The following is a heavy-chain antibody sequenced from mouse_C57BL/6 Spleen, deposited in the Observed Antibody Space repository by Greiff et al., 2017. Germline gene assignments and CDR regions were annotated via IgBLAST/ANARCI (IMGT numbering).Heavy chain of an antibody. J-gene: IGHJ1*03. Sequence: QVQLQQPGAELVKPGASVKLSCKASGYTFTSYWMHWVKQRPGQGLEWIGMIHPNSGSTNYNEKFKSKATLTVDKSSSTAYMQLSSLTSEDSAVYYCAMTTVVATGYFDVWGTGTTVTVSS. CDR3: AMTTVVATGYFDV. D-gene: IGHD1-1*01. CDR1: GYTFTSYW. CDR2: IHPNSGST. V-gene: IGHV1-64*01.